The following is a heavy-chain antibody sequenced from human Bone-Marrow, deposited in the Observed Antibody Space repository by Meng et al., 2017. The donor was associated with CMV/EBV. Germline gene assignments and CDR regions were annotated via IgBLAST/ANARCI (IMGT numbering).Heavy chain of an antibody. D-gene: IGHD3-3*01. CDR2: IYYSGST. CDR3: ARGGSHTYYDFWSGSNWFDP. J-gene: IGHJ5*02. CDR1: GGSISSYY. V-gene: IGHV4-59*01. Sequence: SETLSLTCTVSGGSISSYYWSWIRQPPGKGLEWIGYIYYSGSTNYNPSLKSRVTISVDTSKNQSSLKLSSVTAADTAVYYCARGGSHTYYDFWSGSNWFDPWGQGTLVTVSS.